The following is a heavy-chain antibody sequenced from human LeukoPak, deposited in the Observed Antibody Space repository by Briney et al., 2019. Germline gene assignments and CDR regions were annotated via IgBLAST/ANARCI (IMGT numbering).Heavy chain of an antibody. CDR1: GFTSSSYA. Sequence: GGSLRLSCAASGFTSSSYAMSWVRQAPGKGLEWVSATSGSGGSTYYADSVKGRFTISRDNSKNTLYLQMNSLRAEDTAVYYCAKDRARITMIVVVTNFDYWGQGTLVTVSS. D-gene: IGHD3-22*01. CDR3: AKDRARITMIVVVTNFDY. J-gene: IGHJ4*02. V-gene: IGHV3-23*01. CDR2: TSGSGGST.